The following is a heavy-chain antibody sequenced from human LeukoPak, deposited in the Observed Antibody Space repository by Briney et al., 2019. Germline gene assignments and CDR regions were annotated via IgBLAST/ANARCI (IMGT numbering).Heavy chain of an antibody. Sequence: SETLSLTCTGSGGSISSYYWSWIRQPPGKGLEWIGYIYYSGSTNYNPSLKSRVTISVDTSKNQFSLKLSSVTAADTAVYYCARTPRWGCSGGSCYLDYWGQGTLVTVSS. CDR1: GGSISSYY. V-gene: IGHV4-59*01. D-gene: IGHD2-15*01. CDR2: IYYSGST. J-gene: IGHJ4*02. CDR3: ARTPRWGCSGGSCYLDY.